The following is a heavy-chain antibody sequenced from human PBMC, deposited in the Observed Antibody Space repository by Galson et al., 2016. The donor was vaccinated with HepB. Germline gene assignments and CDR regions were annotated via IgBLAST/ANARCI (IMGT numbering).Heavy chain of an antibody. CDR3: ARVSPVDYYYYMDV. CDR1: TFTFSDYS. Sequence: SLRLSCAASTFTFSDYSMNCVRQAPGKGLEWVSFISGRSSYIYYAASVEGRFTVSRDNAKNSLYLQINSLRAEDTAVYYCARVSPVDYYYYMDVWGRGTTVTVS. CDR2: ISGRSSYI. J-gene: IGHJ6*03. V-gene: IGHV3-21*01.